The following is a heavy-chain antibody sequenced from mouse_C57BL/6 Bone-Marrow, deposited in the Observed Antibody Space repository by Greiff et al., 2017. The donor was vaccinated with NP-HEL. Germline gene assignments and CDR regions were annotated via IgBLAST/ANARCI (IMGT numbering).Heavy chain of an antibody. Sequence: EVQLVESGGGLVQPGGSLSLSCAASGFTFTDYYMSWVRQPPGKALEWLGFIRNKANGYTTEYSASVKGRFTISRDNSQSILYLQMNDLRAEASATYYCARYMYYGRDYAMDYWGQGTSVTVSS. CDR3: ARYMYYGRDYAMDY. D-gene: IGHD1-1*01. CDR2: IRNKANGYTT. J-gene: IGHJ4*01. V-gene: IGHV7-3*01. CDR1: GFTFTDYY.